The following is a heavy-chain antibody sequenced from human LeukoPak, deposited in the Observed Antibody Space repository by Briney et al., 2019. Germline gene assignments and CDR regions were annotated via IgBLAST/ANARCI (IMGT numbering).Heavy chain of an antibody. Sequence: SETLSLTCTVSGGSISSYYWSWIRQPAGKGLEWIGHIYSTGRTTYNPSLESQVTMSIDTSKNQFSLRLNPVTAADTAMYYCARVTWGTFNYMDVWGKGTTVTVSS. J-gene: IGHJ6*03. V-gene: IGHV4-4*07. CDR2: IYSTGRT. CDR3: ARVTWGTFNYMDV. D-gene: IGHD7-27*01. CDR1: GGSISSYY.